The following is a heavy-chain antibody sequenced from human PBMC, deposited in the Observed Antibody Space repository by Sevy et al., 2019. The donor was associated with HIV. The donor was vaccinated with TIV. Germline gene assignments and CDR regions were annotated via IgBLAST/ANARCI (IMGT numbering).Heavy chain of an antibody. CDR3: ARAAANYYYAMDV. CDR1: GDSISGYY. CDR2: IYYNGRT. Sequence: SETLSLTCTVSGDSISGYYWSWIRQSPGKGLQWIGYIYYNGRTNYDPSLKSRVIISTDTSKNQFSLKLSSVTAADMAIYYCARAAANYYYAMDVWGQGTTVTVSS. V-gene: IGHV4-59*01. J-gene: IGHJ6*02.